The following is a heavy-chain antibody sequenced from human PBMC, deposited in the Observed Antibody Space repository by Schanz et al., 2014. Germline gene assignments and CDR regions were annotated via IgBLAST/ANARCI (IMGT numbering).Heavy chain of an antibody. CDR3: AKGRGGTSSEGLDQYYGMDV. D-gene: IGHD6-6*01. Sequence: EVQLLESGGDLVQPGGSLRLSCVVSGFTFRGYAMSWVRQAPGKGPEWFSAISGSGRDTYYAASVKGRFTISRDNSKNMLYLQMNSLRGEDTAVYFCAKGRGGTSSEGLDQYYGMDVWGQGTTVTVSS. CDR2: ISGSGRDT. CDR1: GFTFRGYA. J-gene: IGHJ6*02. V-gene: IGHV3-23*01.